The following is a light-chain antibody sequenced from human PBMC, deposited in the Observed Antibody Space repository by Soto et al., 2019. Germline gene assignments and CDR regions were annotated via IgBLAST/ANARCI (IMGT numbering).Light chain of an antibody. V-gene: IGLV1-40*01. CDR2: GNS. CDR3: QSYYSARGV. CDR1: SSNIGAGYD. J-gene: IGLJ2*01. Sequence: QSVLTQPPSVSGAPGQRVTISCTGSSSNIGAGYDVHWYQQLPGTAPKLLIYGNSNRPSGVPDRFSGSKSGTSASLAITGRQAEDEADYYCQSYYSARGVFGGGTKLTVL.